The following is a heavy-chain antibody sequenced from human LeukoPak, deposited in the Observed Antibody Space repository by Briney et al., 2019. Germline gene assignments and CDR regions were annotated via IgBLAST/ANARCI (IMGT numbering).Heavy chain of an antibody. CDR3: ARHGRGYDSDFDY. CDR1: GYSFTSYW. V-gene: IGHV5-10-1*01. CDR2: IDPTDSYT. D-gene: IGHD5-12*01. J-gene: IGHJ4*02. Sequence: GESLKISCEGSGYSFTSYWISWVRQMPGRGLEWMGRIDPTDSYTYYSPSFQGHVTISADKSISTAYLQWSSLKASDTAMYYCARHGRGYDSDFDYWGQGALVTVSS.